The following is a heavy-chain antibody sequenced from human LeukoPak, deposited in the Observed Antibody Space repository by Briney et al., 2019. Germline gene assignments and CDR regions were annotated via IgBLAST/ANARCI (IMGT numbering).Heavy chain of an antibody. Sequence: EASVKVSCKASGYTFTGYYMHWVRQAPGQWLEWMGWIHTYNGHTNYAQKLQGRVTMTTDTSTSTAYMELSSLRSDDTAVYYCARDPGGTGPYYFDCWGQGTLVTVSS. CDR2: IHTYNGHT. D-gene: IGHD1-1*01. V-gene: IGHV1-18*04. CDR1: GYTFTGYY. J-gene: IGHJ4*02. CDR3: ARDPGGTGPYYFDC.